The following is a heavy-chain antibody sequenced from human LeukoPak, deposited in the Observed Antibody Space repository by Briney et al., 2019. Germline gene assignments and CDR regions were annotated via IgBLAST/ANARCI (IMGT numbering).Heavy chain of an antibody. CDR2: IGGSGGST. CDR3: AAVRYFDWPKFDY. Sequence: GGSLRLSCAASGFTFSSYAMSWVRQAPGKGLEWVSAIGGSGGSTYYADSVKGRFTISRDNSKNTLYLQMNSLRAEDTAVYYCAAVRYFDWPKFDYWGQGTLVTVSS. D-gene: IGHD3-9*01. CDR1: GFTFSSYA. V-gene: IGHV3-23*01. J-gene: IGHJ4*02.